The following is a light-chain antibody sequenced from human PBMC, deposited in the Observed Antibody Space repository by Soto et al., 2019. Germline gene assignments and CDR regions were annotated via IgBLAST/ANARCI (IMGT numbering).Light chain of an antibody. J-gene: IGKJ2*01. V-gene: IGKV3-20*01. Sequence: EIVLTQSPGTLSLSPGERATLSCRASQSVSSSYLAWYQQKPGQAPRLLIYGASSRTTGIPDRFSGSWSGTDFTLTISRLEPEDFPVYYCQQYGSSPYTLGQGTKLEIK. CDR3: QQYGSSPYT. CDR2: GAS. CDR1: QSVSSSY.